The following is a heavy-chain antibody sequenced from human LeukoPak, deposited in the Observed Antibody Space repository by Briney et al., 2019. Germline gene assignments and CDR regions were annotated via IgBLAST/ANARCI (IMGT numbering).Heavy chain of an antibody. V-gene: IGHV3-23*01. CDR3: ARDPYSSSTG. CDR1: GFTFSSYA. D-gene: IGHD6-6*01. J-gene: IGHJ4*02. Sequence: GGSLSLSGAASGFTFSSYAMSWVRQAPGKELKWVSAISGSGGSTYYADSVKGRFTISRDNSKNTLYLQMNSLRAEDTAVYYCARDPYSSSTGWGQGTLVTVSS. CDR2: ISGSGGST.